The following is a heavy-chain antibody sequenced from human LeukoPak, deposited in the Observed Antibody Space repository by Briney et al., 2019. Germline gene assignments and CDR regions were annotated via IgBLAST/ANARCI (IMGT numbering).Heavy chain of an antibody. J-gene: IGHJ4*02. D-gene: IGHD4-23*01. CDR3: ARGSPIDYGGNDY. Sequence: ASVTVSFKTSGYTFTDYYINWVRQAPGQGLEWMGWINPNSGGTNYAQKFQGRVTMTRDTPISTAYMELSRLRSDDTAVYYCARGSPIDYGGNDYWGQGTLVTVSS. CDR1: GYTFTDYY. V-gene: IGHV1-2*02. CDR2: INPNSGGT.